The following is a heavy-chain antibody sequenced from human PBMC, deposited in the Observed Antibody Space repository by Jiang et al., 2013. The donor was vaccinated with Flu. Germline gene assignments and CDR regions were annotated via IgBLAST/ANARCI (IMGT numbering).Heavy chain of an antibody. CDR2: LSWISGSI. CDR3: AKSRSTTIHYGMDV. CDR1: GFPFDDYA. V-gene: IGHV3-9*01. Sequence: LAQPGRSLRLSCAASGFPFDDYAMHWVRQAPGKGLEWVSGLSWISGSIGYADSVKGRFTISRDNAKNSLYLQMNSLRAEDTALYYCAKSRSTTIHYGMDVWGQGTTVTVSS. J-gene: IGHJ6*02. D-gene: IGHD2/OR15-2a*01.